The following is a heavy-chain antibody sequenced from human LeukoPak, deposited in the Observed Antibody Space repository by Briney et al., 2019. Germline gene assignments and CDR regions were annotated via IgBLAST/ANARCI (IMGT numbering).Heavy chain of an antibody. J-gene: IGHJ4*02. CDR3: ARVTRGSGIDY. D-gene: IGHD3-10*01. CDR1: GGSISSYY. Sequence: SETLSLTCTVSGGSISSYYWSWIRQPPGKGLEWIGYIYYSGSTNYNPSLKSRVTISVDTSKNQFSLRLTSVTAADTAVYYCARVTRGSGIDYWSRGTLVTVSS. CDR2: IYYSGST. V-gene: IGHV4-59*01.